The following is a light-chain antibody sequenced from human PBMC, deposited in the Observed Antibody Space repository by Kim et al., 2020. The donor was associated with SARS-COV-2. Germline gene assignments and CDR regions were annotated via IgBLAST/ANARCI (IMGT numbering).Light chain of an antibody. CDR3: AVWDDSLHGVV. Sequence: QSVLTQPPSVSGTPGQRVTISCSGSTSNVGTNSVNWYQQVPGTAPKLLIFKNYERPSGVPDRFYGSRSGTSASLAISGLQSDDEADYYCAVWDDSLHGVVFGGGTKLTVL. CDR1: TSNVGTNS. CDR2: KNY. J-gene: IGLJ2*01. V-gene: IGLV1-44*01.